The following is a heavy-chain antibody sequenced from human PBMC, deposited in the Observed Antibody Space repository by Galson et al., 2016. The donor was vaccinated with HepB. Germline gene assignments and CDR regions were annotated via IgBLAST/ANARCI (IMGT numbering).Heavy chain of an antibody. J-gene: IGHJ3*02. D-gene: IGHD4-17*01. CDR1: GFIFSNYW. Sequence: SLRLSCAASGFIFSNYWMHWVRQAPGKGLVWVSRIHSDGSTTSYADSVKGRFTVSRDNAKNTLYMQMNSLRAEDMAVYYCARESPTTAGAFDIWGQGTMVTVSS. CDR2: IHSDGSTT. V-gene: IGHV3-74*01. CDR3: ARESPTTAGAFDI.